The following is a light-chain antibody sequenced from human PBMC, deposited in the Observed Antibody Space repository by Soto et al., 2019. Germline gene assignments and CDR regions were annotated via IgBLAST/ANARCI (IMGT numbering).Light chain of an antibody. V-gene: IGLV1-47*01. CDR1: SSNIGSNY. CDR3: VAWDASLSAWV. J-gene: IGLJ3*02. Sequence: QSVVTQPPSASGTPGQRVTISCSGSSSNIGSNYVYWHQQLPGTAPRVLIYKNNQRPSGVPDRFSGSKSGTSASLAISGLRSEDEADYYCVAWDASLSAWVFGGGTQLAV. CDR2: KNN.